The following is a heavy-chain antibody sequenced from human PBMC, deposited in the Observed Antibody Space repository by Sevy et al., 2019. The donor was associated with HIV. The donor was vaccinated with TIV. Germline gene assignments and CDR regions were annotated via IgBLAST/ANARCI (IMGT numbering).Heavy chain of an antibody. V-gene: IGHV1-2*02. CDR3: VSRQRAARDFDH. CDR2: INPRSVDT. Sequence: ASVKVSCKASGYTFTGYWIHWIRQAPGQGPEWMGWINPRSVDTKYAQKFQARATMTRDISISTAYMQLTRLTSVDTAVYYCVSRQRAARDFDHWGQGTLVTVSS. CDR1: GYTFTGYW. J-gene: IGHJ4*02. D-gene: IGHD6-6*01.